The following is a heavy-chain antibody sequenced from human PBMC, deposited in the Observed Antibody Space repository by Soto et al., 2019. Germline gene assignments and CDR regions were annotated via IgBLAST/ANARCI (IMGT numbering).Heavy chain of an antibody. Sequence: GGSLRLSCAASGFTFSNAWMNWVRQAPGKGLEWVGRIKSKTDGGTTDYAAPVKGRFTISRDDSKNTLYLQMNSLKTEDTAVYYCTEGSSWYAYYYGMDVWGQGTTVTVSS. V-gene: IGHV3-15*07. CDR3: TEGSSWYAYYYGMDV. D-gene: IGHD6-13*01. J-gene: IGHJ6*02. CDR1: GFTFSNAW. CDR2: IKSKTDGGTT.